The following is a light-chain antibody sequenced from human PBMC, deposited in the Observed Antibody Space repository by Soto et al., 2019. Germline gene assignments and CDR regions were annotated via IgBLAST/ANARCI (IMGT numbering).Light chain of an antibody. CDR2: GVS. Sequence: QSALAQPPSVSGSPGQSVTISCTGTSSHVSDYYRFSWYQHLPGSAPKLLIYGVSNRPSGVPDRFSGSRSANTASPTISRVEAGDEADYYCQVWDSSSDHYVFGTGTKVTVL. CDR3: QVWDSSSDHYV. V-gene: IGLV2-18*01. J-gene: IGLJ1*01. CDR1: SSHVSDYYR.